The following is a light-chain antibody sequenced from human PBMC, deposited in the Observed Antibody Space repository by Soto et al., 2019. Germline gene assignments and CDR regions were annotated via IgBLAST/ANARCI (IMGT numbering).Light chain of an antibody. J-gene: IGKJ1*01. V-gene: IGKV1-39*01. CDR3: QQTYSTPPT. CDR2: GAS. Sequence: DIQMTQSPSSLSASVGDRVTISCRASQSITIYLNWYQQTPGKAPRLLIYGASTLQTGVPSRFSGSGSMTDFTLTISNLQPEDFATYYCQQTYSTPPTFGQGTKVDIK. CDR1: QSITIY.